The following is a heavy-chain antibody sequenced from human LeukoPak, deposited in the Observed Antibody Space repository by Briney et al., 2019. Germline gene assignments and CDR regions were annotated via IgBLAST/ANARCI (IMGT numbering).Heavy chain of an antibody. Sequence: ASVKVSCKASGYTFTSYDINWVRRATGQGLEWMGWMNPNSGNTGYAQKFQGRVTMTRNTSISTAYMELSSLRSEDTAVYYCARGTGLRYFDWSTYYYYYMDVWGKGTTVTVSS. J-gene: IGHJ6*03. V-gene: IGHV1-8*01. CDR3: ARGTGLRYFDWSTYYYYYMDV. CDR1: GYTFTSYD. CDR2: MNPNSGNT. D-gene: IGHD3-9*01.